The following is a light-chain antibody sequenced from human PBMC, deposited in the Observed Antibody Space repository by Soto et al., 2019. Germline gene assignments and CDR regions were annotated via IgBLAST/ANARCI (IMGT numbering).Light chain of an antibody. J-gene: IGKJ4*01. CDR3: QQARSFPLT. CDR2: SAS. V-gene: IGKV1-12*01. Sequence: DIKMTQSPSSVSASVGDRVTITCRASEAISSWLAWYQQKPGRAPKLLIYSASSLQNGAPSRFTGSGSGTDFTLTITSLQPDDTAIYYWQQARSFPLTFGGGTKVEIK. CDR1: EAISSW.